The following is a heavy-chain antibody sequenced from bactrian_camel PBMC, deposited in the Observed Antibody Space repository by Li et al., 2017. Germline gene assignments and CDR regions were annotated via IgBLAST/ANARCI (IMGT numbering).Heavy chain of an antibody. V-gene: IGHV3S25*01. CDR2: IDWSGDLI. CDR3: ATWWSVGF. CDR1: GFRSSYC. D-gene: IGHD7*01. J-gene: IGHJ6*01. Sequence: QLVESGGASVQAGGSLTLSCVASGFRSSYCMGWIRQAPGKGLEWVSAIDWSGDLINYADSVKGRFTISRDNAKNTLYLQMNSLKTEDAAVYYCATWWSVGFWGQGTQVTVS.